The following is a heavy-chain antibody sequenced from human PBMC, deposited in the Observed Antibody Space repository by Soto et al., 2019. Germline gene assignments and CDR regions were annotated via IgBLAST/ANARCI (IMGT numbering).Heavy chain of an antibody. CDR1: GYSISSSNW. CDR2: IYYSGST. D-gene: IGHD5-18*01. Sequence: PSETLSLTCAVSGYSISSSNWWGWIRQPPGKGLEWIGYIYYSGSTHYNPSLKSRVTISVDTSKNQFSLKLSSVTAADTAVYYCARVRVPALTAMVIGFDYWGQGTLVTVSS. V-gene: IGHV4-28*03. CDR3: ARVRVPALTAMVIGFDY. J-gene: IGHJ4*02.